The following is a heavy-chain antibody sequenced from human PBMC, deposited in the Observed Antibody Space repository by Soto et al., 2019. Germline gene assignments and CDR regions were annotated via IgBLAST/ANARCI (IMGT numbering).Heavy chain of an antibody. J-gene: IGHJ4*02. D-gene: IGHD3-22*01. CDR3: ARTGYYDSSGYPDY. Sequence: XVKGRFTISRDNSKNTLYLQMNSLRAEDTAVYYCARTGYYDSSGYPDYWGQGTLVTVSS. V-gene: IGHV3-23*01.